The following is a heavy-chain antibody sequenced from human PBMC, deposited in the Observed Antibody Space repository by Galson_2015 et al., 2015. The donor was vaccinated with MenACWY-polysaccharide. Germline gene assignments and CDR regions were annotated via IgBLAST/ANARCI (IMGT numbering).Heavy chain of an antibody. V-gene: IGHV3-30*03. Sequence: SLRLSCAGSGFTFHTYHIHWVRRAPGKGLEWVAVIAYDGSDKYYADSVRGRVTVSRDNSKNTLYLQIDSLRPEDTGVYYCGTLSGDHYWGQGTLVTVSS. CDR1: GFTFHTYH. CDR2: IAYDGSDK. J-gene: IGHJ4*02. CDR3: GTLSGDHY. D-gene: IGHD1-1*01.